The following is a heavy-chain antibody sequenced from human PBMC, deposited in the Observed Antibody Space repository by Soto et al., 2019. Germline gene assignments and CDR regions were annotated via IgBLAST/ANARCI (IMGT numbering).Heavy chain of an antibody. CDR1: GGSFSSYY. D-gene: IGHD6-19*01. CDR2: IYYSGGT. CDR3: AISAAVAGREAFEI. Sequence: SETLSLTCTVSGGSFSSYYWGWIRQPPGKGLEWIGYIYYSGGTNYNPSLKSRVTISVDTSRTRFSLKLTSVTAADTAVYYCAISAAVAGREAFEIWGQGTMVPVSS. J-gene: IGHJ3*02. V-gene: IGHV4-59*01.